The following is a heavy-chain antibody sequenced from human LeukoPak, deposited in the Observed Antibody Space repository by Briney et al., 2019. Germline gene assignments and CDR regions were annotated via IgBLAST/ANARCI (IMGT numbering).Heavy chain of an antibody. CDR3: ARGWSYYMDV. V-gene: IGHV3-48*01. D-gene: IGHD3-3*01. J-gene: IGHJ6*03. CDR2: ISSSSSTI. CDR1: GFTFSSYS. Sequence: GGSLRLSCAASGFTFSSYSMSWVRQAPGKGLEWVSYISSSSSTIYYADSVKGRFTISRDNAKNSLYLQMNSLRAEDTAVYYCARGWSYYMDVWGKGTTVTVSS.